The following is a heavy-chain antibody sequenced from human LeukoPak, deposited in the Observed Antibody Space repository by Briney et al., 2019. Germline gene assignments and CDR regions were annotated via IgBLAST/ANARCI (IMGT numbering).Heavy chain of an antibody. Sequence: GGSLRLSCAASGFTFSSYGMHWVRQAPGKGLEWVAFIRYDGSNKYYADSVKGRFTISRDNSKNTLYLQMNSLRAEDTAVYYCAEDYYGSGSYYTGPTDYWGQGTLVTVSS. D-gene: IGHD3-10*01. CDR1: GFTFSSYG. J-gene: IGHJ4*02. CDR3: AEDYYGSGSYYTGPTDY. V-gene: IGHV3-30*02. CDR2: IRYDGSNK.